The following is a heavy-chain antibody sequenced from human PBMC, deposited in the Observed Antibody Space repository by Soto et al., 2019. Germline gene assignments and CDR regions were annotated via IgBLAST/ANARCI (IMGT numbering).Heavy chain of an antibody. CDR3: AKWALSYDILTGYYFRGMDV. CDR1: GFTFSSYA. J-gene: IGHJ6*02. Sequence: LRLSCAASGFTFSSYAMSWVRQAPGKGLEWVSAISGSGGSTYYADSVKGRFTISRDNSKNTLYLQMNSLRAEDTAVYYCAKWALSYDILTGYYFRGMDVWGQGTTVTVSS. V-gene: IGHV3-23*01. CDR2: ISGSGGST. D-gene: IGHD3-9*01.